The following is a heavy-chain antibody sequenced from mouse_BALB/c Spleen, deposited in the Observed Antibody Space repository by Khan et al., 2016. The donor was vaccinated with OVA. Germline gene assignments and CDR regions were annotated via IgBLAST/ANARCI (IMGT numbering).Heavy chain of an antibody. V-gene: IGHV2-3*01. CDR1: GLSLTNYG. Sequence: QVQLKESGPGLVAPSQSLSITCTVSGLSLTNYGVSWVRQPPGKGLEWLGVIWGDGNTNYHSALISRLSVSKDNSKSQVFLKLNSLRTDDTATYYCASIYYGLAWFSYWGQGTLVTVSA. D-gene: IGHD1-2*01. CDR3: ASIYYGLAWFSY. CDR2: IWGDGNT. J-gene: IGHJ3*01.